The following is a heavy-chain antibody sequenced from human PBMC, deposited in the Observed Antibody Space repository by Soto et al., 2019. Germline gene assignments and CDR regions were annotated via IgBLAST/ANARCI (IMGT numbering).Heavy chain of an antibody. V-gene: IGHV1-18*04. CDR3: ARERSVSRVAAAANRFFDP. CDR2: ISGRNGNT. Sequence: QVQLVQSGAEVKIPGASVKVSCKASGYIFPNYGISWVRQAPGQGLEWLGWISGRNGNTHYAQKLQDRVTMTTETSTRTVYMELRSLRSDDTGVYYCARERSVSRVAAAANRFFDPWGQGTQVTVSS. D-gene: IGHD6-13*01. J-gene: IGHJ5*02. CDR1: GYIFPNYG.